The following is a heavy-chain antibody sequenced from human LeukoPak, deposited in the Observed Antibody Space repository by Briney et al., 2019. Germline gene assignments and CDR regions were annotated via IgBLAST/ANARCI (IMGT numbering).Heavy chain of an antibody. D-gene: IGHD2-2*01. V-gene: IGHV3-21*01. Sequence: PGGSLRLSCAASGFTFSSYSMNGVRRAPGKGREGFSSISSSSSYIYYPDSVKGRFTISRDNAKTALYLQMNSLRAEDTAVYYCARAPVYCSSTRCYSPSGFDYWGQGTLVTVSS. J-gene: IGHJ4*02. CDR1: GFTFSSYS. CDR2: ISSSSSYI. CDR3: ARAPVYCSSTRCYSPSGFDY.